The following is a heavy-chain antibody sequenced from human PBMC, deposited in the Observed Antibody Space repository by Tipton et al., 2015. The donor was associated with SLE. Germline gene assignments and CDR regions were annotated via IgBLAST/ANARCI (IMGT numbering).Heavy chain of an antibody. CDR2: IYPGDSYT. Sequence: QSGPEVRKPGESLKISCRGSGYSFTNYWIGWVRQRPGKGLEWMGIIYPGDSYTKYSPSFQGQVTISADKSISTAYLQWSSLKASDTAMYYCARHSWGKQPLYKTYYFGMDVWGQGTTVTVSS. CDR1: GYSFTNYW. V-gene: IGHV5-51*01. D-gene: IGHD3-16*01. CDR3: ARHSWGKQPLYKTYYFGMDV. J-gene: IGHJ6*02.